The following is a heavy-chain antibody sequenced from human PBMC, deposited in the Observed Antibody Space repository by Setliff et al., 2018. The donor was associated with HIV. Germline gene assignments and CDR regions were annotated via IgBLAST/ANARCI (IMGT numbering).Heavy chain of an antibody. V-gene: IGHV4-39*01. CDR2: IYYSGNT. CDR1: GGSISSSSYY. CDR3: AGTIATPGTT. D-gene: IGHD6-13*01. J-gene: IGHJ1*01. Sequence: SETLSLTCTVSGGSISSSSYYWGWIRQPPGKGLEWIGSIYYSGNTYYNPSLKSRVTISVDTSKNQFSLKLSSVTAADTAVYYCAGTIATPGTTWGQGTLVTVSS.